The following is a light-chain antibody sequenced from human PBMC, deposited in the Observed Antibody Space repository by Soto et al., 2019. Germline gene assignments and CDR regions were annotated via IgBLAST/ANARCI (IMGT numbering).Light chain of an antibody. V-gene: IGKV3-15*01. J-gene: IGKJ1*01. CDR1: QSVSSN. CDR3: HQYENWPKT. CDR2: DAS. Sequence: EIVMTQSPATLSVSPGESATLSCRAGQSVSSNLAWHQQKPGQAPRILMYDASTRATGIPARFSGSGSGTEFTLTISSLQSEDFAVYFCHQYENWPKTFGQGTKVDIK.